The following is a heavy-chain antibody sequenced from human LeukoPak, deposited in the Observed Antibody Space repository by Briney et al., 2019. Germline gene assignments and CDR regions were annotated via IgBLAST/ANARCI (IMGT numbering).Heavy chain of an antibody. CDR1: GGSFSGYY. D-gene: IGHD7-27*01. Sequence: PSETLSLTCAVYGGSFSGYYWSWIRQPPGKGLEWIGEINHSGSTNYNPSLKSRVTISVDTSKNQFSLKLSSVTAADTAVYYCARGHNWGSRFDYWGQGTLVTVSS. CDR3: ARGHNWGSRFDY. CDR2: INHSGST. V-gene: IGHV4-34*01. J-gene: IGHJ4*02.